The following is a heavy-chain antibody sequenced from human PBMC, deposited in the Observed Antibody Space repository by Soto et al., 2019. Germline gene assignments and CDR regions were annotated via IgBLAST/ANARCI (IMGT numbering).Heavy chain of an antibody. D-gene: IGHD3-10*01. V-gene: IGHV3-21*06. CDR1: GFTFSAYS. CDR2: ISSTSSPI. CDR3: VRGGSGATSGDLFDA. J-gene: IGHJ3*01. Sequence: LRLSCAASGFTFSAYSINWVRQAPGKGLEWVSSISSTSSPIFYAESVRGRFTISRDNAKNSLYLQMNGLRAEDTAVYYCVRGGSGATSGDLFDAWGQGTLVTVSS.